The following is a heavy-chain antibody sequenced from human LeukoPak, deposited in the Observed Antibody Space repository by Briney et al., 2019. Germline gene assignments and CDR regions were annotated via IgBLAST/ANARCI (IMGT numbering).Heavy chain of an antibody. CDR3: ARDEGAYTY. CDR1: GFTFSNYW. D-gene: IGHD5-18*01. CDR2: IKQDGSEK. V-gene: IGHV3-7*01. J-gene: IGHJ4*02. Sequence: PGGSLRLSCAASGFTFSNYWMTWVRQAPGKGLEWVANIKQDGSEKYYVDSVKGRFTISRDSAKNLLYLQMNSLRAEDTAVYYCARDEGAYTYGGQGTLVTVSS.